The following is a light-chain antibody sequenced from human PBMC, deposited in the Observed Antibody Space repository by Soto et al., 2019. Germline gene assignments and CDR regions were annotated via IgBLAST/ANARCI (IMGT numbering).Light chain of an antibody. J-gene: IGKJ4*01. CDR3: QQCNIRPLT. CDR1: QSVFSS. CDR2: DAS. Sequence: ETVLTQSPAPLSLSPGERASLSCRASQSVFSSLAWYQQKPGQAPRLLIYDASNRATGVPARFSGSESGTDLTLTINSLEPEDFAVYYCQQCNIRPLTFGVWTQVEIK. V-gene: IGKV3-11*01.